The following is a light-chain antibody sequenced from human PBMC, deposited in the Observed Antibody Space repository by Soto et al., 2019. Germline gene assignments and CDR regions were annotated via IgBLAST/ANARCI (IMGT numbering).Light chain of an antibody. CDR2: KAS. CDR1: QSISSW. CDR3: QQSNSYPYT. Sequence: DIQMTQSPSTLSASVGDRVTITCRASQSISSWMAWYQQKPVKAPKLLIYKASSLESGVPSRFSGSGSGTEVTLTISSLQPDDFATYYCQQSNSYPYTFGQGTKLEIK. J-gene: IGKJ2*01. V-gene: IGKV1-5*03.